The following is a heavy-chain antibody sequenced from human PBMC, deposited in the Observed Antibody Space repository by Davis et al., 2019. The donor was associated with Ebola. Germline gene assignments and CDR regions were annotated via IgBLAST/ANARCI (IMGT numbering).Heavy chain of an antibody. V-gene: IGHV3-NL1*01. CDR3: TKDLPNGDFSVPPFDY. CDR1: GFTFSSYG. J-gene: IGHJ4*02. D-gene: IGHD2-21*02. Sequence: AGSLRLSCAASGFTFSSYGMHWVRQAPGKGLEWVSGISASGTGTFYADSVKGRFTISRDNSKNTLFLQMDSLRAEDTAVYYCTKDLPNGDFSVPPFDYWGQGTLVTVSS. CDR2: ISASGTGT.